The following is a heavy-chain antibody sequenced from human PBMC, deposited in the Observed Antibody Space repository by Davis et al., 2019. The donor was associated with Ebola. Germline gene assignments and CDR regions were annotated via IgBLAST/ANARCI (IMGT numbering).Heavy chain of an antibody. CDR2: ISGSGGYT. Sequence: PGGSLRLSCEASGFIFLTYGMSWVRQIPGKGLEWVSVISGSGGYTHYADLAKGRFIVSRDNSKNTLYLQMNDLRVEDTAVYYCATIGSSTSKGPTDYWGQGILVTVSS. CDR3: ATIGSSTSKGPTDY. J-gene: IGHJ4*02. CDR1: GFIFLTYG. V-gene: IGHV3-23*01. D-gene: IGHD4-11*01.